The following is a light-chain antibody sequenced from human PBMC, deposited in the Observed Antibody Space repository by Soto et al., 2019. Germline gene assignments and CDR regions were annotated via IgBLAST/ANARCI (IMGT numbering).Light chain of an antibody. J-gene: IGKJ1*01. CDR1: QSLLHSNGYNY. Sequence: DIVMTQSPLSLPVTPGEPASISCRSSQSLLHSNGYNYLDWYLQKPGQSPQLLIYLGSNRASGVPDRFSGSGSGTDFTLKISRVEAEDVGVYYCMQALQKGTFGQGTKVAMK. CDR2: LGS. CDR3: MQALQKGT. V-gene: IGKV2-28*01.